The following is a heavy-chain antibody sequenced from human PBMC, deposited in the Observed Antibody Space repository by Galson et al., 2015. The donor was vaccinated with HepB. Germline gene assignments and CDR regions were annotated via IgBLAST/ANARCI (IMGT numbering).Heavy chain of an antibody. D-gene: IGHD3-22*01. J-gene: IGHJ4*02. Sequence: SVKVSCKASRYTFTSYYMHWVRQAPGQGLEWMGIINPSGGSTSYAQKFQGRVTMTRDTSTSTVYMELSSLRSEDTAVYYCARRKCYYDSSGYELDYWGQGTLVTVSS. CDR3: ARRKCYYDSSGYELDY. CDR2: INPSGGST. CDR1: RYTFTSYY. V-gene: IGHV1-46*03.